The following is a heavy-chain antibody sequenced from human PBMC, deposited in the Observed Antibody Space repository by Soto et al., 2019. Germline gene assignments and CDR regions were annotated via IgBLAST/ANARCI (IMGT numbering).Heavy chain of an antibody. D-gene: IGHD6-6*01. CDR1: GGSISSGDYY. Sequence: PSETLSLTCTVSGGSISSGDYYWSWIRQPPGKGLKWIGYIYYSGSTYYNPSLKSRVTISVDTSKNQFSLKLSSVTAADTAVYYCARDTGAARPGGGPIYYYGMDVWGQGTTVTVSS. J-gene: IGHJ6*02. V-gene: IGHV4-30-4*01. CDR3: ARDTGAARPGGGPIYYYGMDV. CDR2: IYYSGST.